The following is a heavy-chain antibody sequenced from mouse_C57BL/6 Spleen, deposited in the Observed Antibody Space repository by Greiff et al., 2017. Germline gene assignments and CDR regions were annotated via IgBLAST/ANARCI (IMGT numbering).Heavy chain of an antibody. V-gene: IGHV5-17*01. CDR2: ISSGSSTN. D-gene: IGHD2-2*01. J-gene: IGHJ2*01. Sequence: EVKLVESGGGLVKPGGSLKLSCAASGFTFSDYGMHWVRQAPEKGLEWVAYISSGSSTNYYADTVKGRFTISRDNAKNTLFLQMTSLRSEDTAMYYCARGLRPLYFGYWGKGTTLTVSS. CDR1: GFTFSDYG. CDR3: ARGLRPLYFGY.